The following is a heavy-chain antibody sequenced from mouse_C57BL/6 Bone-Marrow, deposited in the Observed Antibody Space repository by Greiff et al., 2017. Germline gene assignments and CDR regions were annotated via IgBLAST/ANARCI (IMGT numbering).Heavy chain of an antibody. J-gene: IGHJ1*03. V-gene: IGHV1-82*01. CDR2: IYPGDGDT. Sequence: LQESGPELVKPGASVKISCKASGYAFSSSWMNWVKQRPGKGLEWIGRIYPGDGDTNYNGKFKGKATLTADKSSSTAYMQLSSLTSEDSAVYFCARSDYYGSSTGYFDVWGTGTTVTVSS. CDR3: ARSDYYGSSTGYFDV. D-gene: IGHD1-1*01. CDR1: GYAFSSSW.